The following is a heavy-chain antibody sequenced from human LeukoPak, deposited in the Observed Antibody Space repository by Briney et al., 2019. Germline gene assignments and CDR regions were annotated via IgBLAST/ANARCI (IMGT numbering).Heavy chain of an antibody. Sequence: SETLSLTCAVYGGSFSGYYWSWIRQPPGKGLEWIGEINHSGSANYNPSLKSRVTISVDTSKNQFSLKLSSVTAADTAVYYCARVPVVVAATPDYYYYYGMDVWSQGTTVTVSS. V-gene: IGHV4-34*01. CDR1: GGSFSGYY. CDR2: INHSGSA. D-gene: IGHD2-15*01. J-gene: IGHJ6*02. CDR3: ARVPVVVAATPDYYYYYGMDV.